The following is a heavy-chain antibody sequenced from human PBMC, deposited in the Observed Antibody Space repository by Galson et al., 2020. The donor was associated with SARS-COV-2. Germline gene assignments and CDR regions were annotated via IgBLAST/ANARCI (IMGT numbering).Heavy chain of an antibody. CDR3: ARGDIPVPGTDAFDL. CDR2: ISSASTYI. D-gene: IGHD6-19*01. V-gene: IGHV3-21*01. CDR1: GFTFSSRG. J-gene: IGHJ3*01. Sequence: GGSLRLSCAASGFTFSSRGMNLVRQAPGKGLEWVSFISSASTYIYYADSVKGRFTISRDNAKNSVYLQMNSLIDEDTALYYCARGDIPVPGTDAFDLWGQGTLVTVSS.